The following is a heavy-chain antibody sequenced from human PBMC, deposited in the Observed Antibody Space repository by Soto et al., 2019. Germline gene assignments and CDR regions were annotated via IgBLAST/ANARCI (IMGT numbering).Heavy chain of an antibody. Sequence: GGSLRLSCAASGFTFSSYAMHWVRQAPGKGLEWVAVISYDGSNKYYADCVKGRFTISRDNSKNTLYLQMNSLRAEDTAVYYCARASAVATYYYYGMDVWGQGTTVTVSS. CDR2: ISYDGSNK. J-gene: IGHJ6*02. V-gene: IGHV3-30-3*01. CDR3: ARASAVATYYYYGMDV. CDR1: GFTFSSYA. D-gene: IGHD5-12*01.